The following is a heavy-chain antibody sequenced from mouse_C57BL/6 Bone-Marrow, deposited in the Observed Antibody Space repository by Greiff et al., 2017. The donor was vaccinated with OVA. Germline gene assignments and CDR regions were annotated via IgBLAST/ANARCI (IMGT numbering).Heavy chain of an antibody. CDR2: IYPGNSDT. J-gene: IGHJ2*01. D-gene: IGHD1-1*01. CDR1: GYTFTSYW. Sequence: EVQLQQSGTVLARPGASVKMSCKTSGYTFTSYWMHWVKQRPGQGLEWIGAIYPGNSDTSYNQKFKGKAKLTAVTSASTAYMELSSLTNEDSAVYYCTREALITTVVDYFDDWGQGTTLTVSS. CDR3: TREALITTVVDYFDD. V-gene: IGHV1-5*01.